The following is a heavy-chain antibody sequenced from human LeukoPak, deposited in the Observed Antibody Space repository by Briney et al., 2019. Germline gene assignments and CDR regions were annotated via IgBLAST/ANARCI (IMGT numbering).Heavy chain of an antibody. J-gene: IGHJ3*01. Sequence: GGSLRLSCVASGFTFSTYAVHWVRQAPGKGLEWVAVISYNGRTQYYADSLKGRFTISRDNSKNTLYLQMNSLTTEDTVVYYCARDGPGLGTNAFDVWGQGTMVSVSS. V-gene: IGHV3-30*04. D-gene: IGHD7-27*01. CDR2: ISYNGRTQ. CDR1: GFTFSTYA. CDR3: ARDGPGLGTNAFDV.